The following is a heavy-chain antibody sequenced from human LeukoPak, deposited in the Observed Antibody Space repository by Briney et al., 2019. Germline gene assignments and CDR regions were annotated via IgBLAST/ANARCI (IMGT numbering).Heavy chain of an antibody. CDR3: ARVGYSYGKYYFDY. Sequence: GASVKVSCKASGYTFTSYGVSWVRQAPGQGLEWMGWISAYNGDTSYAQKLQGRVTMTTDTSTSTAYMELRSLRSEDTAVYYCARVGYSYGKYYFDYWGQGTLVTVSS. CDR2: ISAYNGDT. D-gene: IGHD5-18*01. CDR1: GYTFTSYG. V-gene: IGHV1-18*01. J-gene: IGHJ4*02.